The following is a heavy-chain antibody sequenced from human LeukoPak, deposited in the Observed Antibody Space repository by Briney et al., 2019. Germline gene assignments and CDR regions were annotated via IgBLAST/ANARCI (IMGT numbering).Heavy chain of an antibody. Sequence: PSETLSHTCTGSGGSISSSSYYRGWIRQPPGKGLEWIGGIYYSGSTYYNPSLKSRVTISVDTSKNQFSLKLSSVTAADTAVYYCARDTHDSGSHWAPGNWFDPWGQGTLVTISS. CDR1: GGSISSSSYY. D-gene: IGHD3-10*01. J-gene: IGHJ5*02. CDR3: ARDTHDSGSHWAPGNWFDP. CDR2: IYYSGST. V-gene: IGHV4-39*07.